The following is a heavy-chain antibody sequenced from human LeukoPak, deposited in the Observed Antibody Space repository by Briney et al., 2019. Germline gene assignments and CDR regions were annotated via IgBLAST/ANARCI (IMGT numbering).Heavy chain of an antibody. CDR2: IKSDGSST. D-gene: IGHD2-8*02. V-gene: IGHV3-74*01. CDR1: GFSFSAYW. CDR3: ASSGTGLALGI. Sequence: GGSLRLSCAASGFSFSAYWMHWVRQAPGKGLVWVSRIKSDGSSTAYADSVKGRFTISRDNAENTLYLQMNSLRAEDTAVYYCASSGTGLALGIWGQGTMVTVSS. J-gene: IGHJ3*02.